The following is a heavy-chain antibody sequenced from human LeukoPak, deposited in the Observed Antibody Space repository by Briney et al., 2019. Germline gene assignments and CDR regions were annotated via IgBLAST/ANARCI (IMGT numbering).Heavy chain of an antibody. CDR3: AKVWVVRGTAYDY. CDR1: GFTFTNYA. V-gene: IGHV3-23*01. D-gene: IGHD3-10*01. CDR2: ISEGVGNT. J-gene: IGHJ4*02. Sequence: KAGGSLRLSCAASGFTFTNYAMTWVRQAPGKGLEWVSGISEGVGNTYYADSVKGRFTISRDHSKNTLYLQMNSLRAEDTALYYCAKVWVVRGTAYDYWGQGTLVTVSS.